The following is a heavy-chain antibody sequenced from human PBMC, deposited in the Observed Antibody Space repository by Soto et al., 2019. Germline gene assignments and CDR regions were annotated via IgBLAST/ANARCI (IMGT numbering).Heavy chain of an antibody. V-gene: IGHV4-39*01. J-gene: IGHJ6*02. CDR2: IYYSGST. CDR1: GGAISSSRNY. Sequence: PSKTLSITGSVSGGAISSSRNYYAGIRQTKGKGLEWIGIIYYSGSTYYIPSLKSRVTISVDTSKNQFSLKLSSVTAAHTAVYFCARESSVNYYYGMHVCVQVSTVT. CDR3: ARESSVNYYYGMHV. D-gene: IGHD6-25*01.